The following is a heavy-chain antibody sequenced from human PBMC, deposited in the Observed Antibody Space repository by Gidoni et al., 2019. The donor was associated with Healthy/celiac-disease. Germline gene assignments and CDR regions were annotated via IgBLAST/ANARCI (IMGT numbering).Heavy chain of an antibody. J-gene: IGHJ3*02. Sequence: QLQLQESGPGLVQPSETLSLTCTVSGGSISSSSYYWGWIRQPPGKGLEWIGSIYYSGSTYYNPSLKSRVTISVDTSKNQFSLKLSSVTAADTAVYYCARLSEGSGGIDDAFDIWGQGTMVTVSS. CDR2: IYYSGST. V-gene: IGHV4-39*01. CDR3: ARLSEGSGGIDDAFDI. D-gene: IGHD2-15*01. CDR1: GGSISSSSYY.